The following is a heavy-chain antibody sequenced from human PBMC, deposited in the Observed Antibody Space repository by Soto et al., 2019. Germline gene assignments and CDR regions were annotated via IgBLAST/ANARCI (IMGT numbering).Heavy chain of an antibody. CDR3: TRSYFSGWSDWFDP. CDR2: IHYSGST. Sequence: SETLSLTCTVSGGSLRGDYWSWLRQSPGKGLEWIGCIHYSGSTNYNPSLKSRLTISVDTSKNHFSLNLNSLTAADTAVYYCTRSYFSGWSDWFDPWGQGILVTVS. V-gene: IGHV4-59*01. CDR1: GGSLRGDY. J-gene: IGHJ5*02. D-gene: IGHD6-19*01.